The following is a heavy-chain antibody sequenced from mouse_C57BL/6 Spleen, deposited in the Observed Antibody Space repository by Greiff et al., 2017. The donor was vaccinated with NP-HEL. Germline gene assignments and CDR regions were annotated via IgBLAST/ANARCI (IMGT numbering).Heavy chain of an antibody. V-gene: IGHV3-8*01. CDR3: ARTGRGYDGSSYDWYFDV. D-gene: IGHD1-1*01. CDR2: ISYSGST. CDR1: GYSITSDY. Sequence: EVQLQQSGPGLAKPSQTLSLTCSVTGYSITSDYWNWIRKFPGNKLEYMGYISYSGSTYYNPSLKSRISITRDTSKNQYYRQLNPVTTEDTATYYCARTGRGYDGSSYDWYFDVWGTGTTVTVSS. J-gene: IGHJ1*03.